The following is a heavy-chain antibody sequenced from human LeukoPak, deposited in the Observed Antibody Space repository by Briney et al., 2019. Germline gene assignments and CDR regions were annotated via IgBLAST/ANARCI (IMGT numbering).Heavy chain of an antibody. D-gene: IGHD6-13*01. Sequence: PGGSLRLSCAASGFTFSSYAMIWVRQAPGKGLEWVSAISGSCCSTYYADFVKGRFTNSRDNSKNTLYLQMNSLRAEDTAVYYCAKEAVAAAGGIDYWGQGTLVTVSS. CDR1: GFTFSSYA. CDR2: ISGSCCST. CDR3: AKEAVAAAGGIDY. J-gene: IGHJ4*02. V-gene: IGHV3-23*01.